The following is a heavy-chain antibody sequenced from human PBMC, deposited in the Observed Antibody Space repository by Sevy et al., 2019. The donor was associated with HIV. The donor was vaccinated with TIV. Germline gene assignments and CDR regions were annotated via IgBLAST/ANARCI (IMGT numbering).Heavy chain of an antibody. CDR2: TYYRSKWYN. D-gene: IGHD3-10*01. Sequence: SQTLSLTCAISGDSVSSNSAAWNWIRQSPSRGLEWLGRTYYRSKWYNDYAVSVKSRITINPDTSKNQCSLQLNSVTPGDTAVYYGARRPVGSHAFDIWGQGTMVTVSS. CDR3: ARRPVGSHAFDI. V-gene: IGHV6-1*01. J-gene: IGHJ3*02. CDR1: GDSVSSNSAA.